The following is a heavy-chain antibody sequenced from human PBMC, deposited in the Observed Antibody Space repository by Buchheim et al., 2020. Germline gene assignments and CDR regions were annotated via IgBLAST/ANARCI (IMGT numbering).Heavy chain of an antibody. J-gene: IGHJ6*02. D-gene: IGHD3-10*01. Sequence: EVQLVESGGGLVKPGGSLRLSCAASGFTFSSYSMNWVRQAPGKGLEWVSSISSSSSYIYYADSVKGRFTISRDNAKNSLYLQMNSLRAEDTAVYYCARDRDYYGSGSYYYYYYYYGMDVWGQGTT. CDR3: ARDRDYYGSGSYYYYYYYYGMDV. CDR1: GFTFSSYS. CDR2: ISSSSSYI. V-gene: IGHV3-21*01.